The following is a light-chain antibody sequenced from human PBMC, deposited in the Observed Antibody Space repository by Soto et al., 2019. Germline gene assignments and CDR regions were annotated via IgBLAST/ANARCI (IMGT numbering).Light chain of an antibody. CDR2: DAS. Sequence: EIVLTQSPATLSLSPGERATLSCRASQSATSYLAWYQQKPGQTPRLLIYDASNRATGIPARFSGSGSGTDSTLTINSLEPDDSAVYYCQQHIMWPPKYTFGQGTKLEI. CDR3: QQHIMWPPKYT. V-gene: IGKV3-11*01. CDR1: QSATSY. J-gene: IGKJ2*01.